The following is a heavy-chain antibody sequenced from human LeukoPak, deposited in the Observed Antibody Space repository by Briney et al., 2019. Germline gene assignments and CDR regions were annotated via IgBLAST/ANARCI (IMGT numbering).Heavy chain of an antibody. CDR1: GGSITSYY. CDR2: IYYSGRT. J-gene: IGHJ6*03. CDR3: ARAKMHRSYYYYMDV. V-gene: IGHV4-59*01. Sequence: SETLSLTCTVSGGSITSYYRSWVRLPPGKGMGWLGYIYYSGRTNYNPSLKSRVTISVDTSKNQFSLKLSSVTAADTAVYYCARAKMHRSYYYYMDVWGKGTTVTVS.